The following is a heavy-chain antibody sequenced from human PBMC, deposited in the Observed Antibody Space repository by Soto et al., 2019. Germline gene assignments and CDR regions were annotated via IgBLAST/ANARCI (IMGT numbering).Heavy chain of an antibody. CDR3: ARIHFGDEPSYFYYGMDV. V-gene: IGHV4-30-4*01. J-gene: IGHJ6*02. Sequence: PSETLSLTCSVSGGSLSSGDYYWSWLRQPPGKGLEWIAYIYYTGSTFNNPSLKSRVSISIDTSKTQFSLKLSSVTAADTAVYYCARIHFGDEPSYFYYGMDVWGQGTTVTVSS. CDR1: GGSLSSGDYY. CDR2: IYYTGST. D-gene: IGHD3-10*01.